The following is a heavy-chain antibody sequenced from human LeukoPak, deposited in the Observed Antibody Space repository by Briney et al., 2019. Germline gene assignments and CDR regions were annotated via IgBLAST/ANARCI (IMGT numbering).Heavy chain of an antibody. CDR1: GGSISSGSYY. CDR3: ARAAPRVHYYYYMDV. Sequence: SETLSLTCTVSGGSISSGSYYWSWIRQPAGKGLEWIGRIYTSGSTNYNPSLKRRVTISVDASKNQFSLKLSSVTAADTAVYYCARAAPRVHYYYYMDVWGKGTTVTVSS. J-gene: IGHJ6*03. CDR2: IYTSGST. V-gene: IGHV4-61*02.